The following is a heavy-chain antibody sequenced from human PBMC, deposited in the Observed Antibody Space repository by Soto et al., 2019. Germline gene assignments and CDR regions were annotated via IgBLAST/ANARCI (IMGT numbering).Heavy chain of an antibody. Sequence: ETLSLTCAVYGWSFIGYYWSWIRQPPGKGLEWIGEINHSGSANYNPSLKSRVTISVHTSSSQFSLELSSVTAADTAVYYCARGLISGSHYSGGWYYFDSWGQGTQVTVSS. CDR2: INHSGSA. CDR3: ARGLISGSHYSGGWYYFDS. V-gene: IGHV4-34*01. D-gene: IGHD1-26*01. CDR1: GWSFIGYY. J-gene: IGHJ4*02.